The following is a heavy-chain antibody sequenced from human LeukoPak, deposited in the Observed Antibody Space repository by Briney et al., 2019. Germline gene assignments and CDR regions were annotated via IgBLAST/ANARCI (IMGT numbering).Heavy chain of an antibody. CDR3: ARLLADNWFDP. CDR2: IYYGVST. D-gene: IGHD6-13*01. V-gene: IGHV4-59*08. CDR1: GGSMSTYY. J-gene: IGHJ5*02. Sequence: TSETLSLTCTVSGGSMSTYYWSWIRQPPGKGLEWIGYIYYGVSTNYNPSLKSRVTISLDTSKKQISLKVRSVTAADTAIYYCARLLADNWFDPGAREPWSPSLQ.